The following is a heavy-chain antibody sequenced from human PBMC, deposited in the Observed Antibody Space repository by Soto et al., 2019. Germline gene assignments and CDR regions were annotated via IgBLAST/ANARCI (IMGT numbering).Heavy chain of an antibody. CDR1: GFTFSSYW. V-gene: IGHV3-7*03. J-gene: IGHJ5*02. CDR2: IKQDGSEK. D-gene: IGHD5-12*01. Sequence: EVQLVESGGGLVQPGGSLRLSCAASGFTFSSYWMSWVRQAPGKGLEWVANIKQDGSEKYYVDSVKGRFTISRDNAKNSLYLQMNSLRAEDTAVYYCASDLRVATMRNWFDPWGQGTLVTVSS. CDR3: ASDLRVATMRNWFDP.